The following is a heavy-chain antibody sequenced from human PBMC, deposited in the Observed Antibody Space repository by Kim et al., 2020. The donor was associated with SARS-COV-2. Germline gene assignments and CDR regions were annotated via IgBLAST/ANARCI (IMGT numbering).Heavy chain of an antibody. V-gene: IGHV4-34*01. CDR2: INHSGST. J-gene: IGHJ4*02. CDR3: ASASVRAARPLDY. CDR1: GGSFSGYY. D-gene: IGHD6-6*01. Sequence: SETLSLTCAVYGGSFSGYYWSWIRQPPGKGLEWIGEINHSGSTNYNPSLKSRVTISVDTSKNQFSLKLSSVTAADTAVYYCASASVRAARPLDYWGQGTLVTVSS.